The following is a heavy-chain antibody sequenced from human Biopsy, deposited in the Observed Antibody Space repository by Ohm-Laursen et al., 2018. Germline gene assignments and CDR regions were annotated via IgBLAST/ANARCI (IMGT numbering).Heavy chain of an antibody. CDR1: GGSVSDSFHF. CDR2: VYYSGTT. Sequence: GTLSLTCTVSGGSVSDSFHFWGWIRQPPGKGLEWIGDVYYSGTTNYNPSLKSRLTISVDTSKNQFSLNLNSVTAADTAVYFCARDVKRYCSGTSCYSGYFGMDVWGQGTTVTVS. J-gene: IGHJ6*02. D-gene: IGHD2-2*01. CDR3: ARDVKRYCSGTSCYSGYFGMDV. V-gene: IGHV4-61*01.